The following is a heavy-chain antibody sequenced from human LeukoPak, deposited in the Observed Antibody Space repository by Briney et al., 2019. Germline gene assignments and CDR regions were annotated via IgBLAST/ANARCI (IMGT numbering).Heavy chain of an antibody. D-gene: IGHD1-26*01. CDR1: GSPFSSYW. CDR3: ARGIIVAAGVDN. CDR2: IKQDGSGK. Sequence: GSLRLSCAASGSPFSSYWMNWVRQAPGKGLEWVASIKQDGSGKYYVDSVKGRFTISRDNAKNSLYLQTHSLRVEDTAVYYCARGIIVAAGVDNWGQGTLVTVSS. J-gene: IGHJ4*02. V-gene: IGHV3-7*03.